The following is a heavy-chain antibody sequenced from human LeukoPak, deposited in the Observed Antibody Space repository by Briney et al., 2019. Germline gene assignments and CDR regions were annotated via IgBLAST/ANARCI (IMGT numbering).Heavy chain of an antibody. D-gene: IGHD6-19*01. CDR2: INPNSGGT. CDR1: GYTFTGYY. V-gene: IGHV1-2*02. CDR3: ARGDSSGLPFDY. Sequence: ASVEASCKASGYTFTGYYMHWVRQAPGQGLEWMGWINPNSGGTNYAQKFQGRVTMTRDTSISTAYMELSRLRSDDTAVYYCARGDSSGLPFDYWGQGTLVTVSS. J-gene: IGHJ4*02.